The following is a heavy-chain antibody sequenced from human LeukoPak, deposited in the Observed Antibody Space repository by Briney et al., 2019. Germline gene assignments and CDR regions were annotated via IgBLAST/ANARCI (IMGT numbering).Heavy chain of an antibody. CDR3: ARVGVTIFGVVIHNQPDNWFDP. CDR1: GYSFTSYW. Sequence: GESLKIYCKGSGYSFTSYWIGWVRQMPGKGLEWMGIIYPGDSDTIYSPSFQGQVTITADKSISTAYLQWSSLKASDTAMYYFARVGVTIFGVVIHNQPDNWFDPWGQGTLVTVSS. V-gene: IGHV5-51*01. J-gene: IGHJ5*02. D-gene: IGHD3-3*01. CDR2: IYPGDSDT.